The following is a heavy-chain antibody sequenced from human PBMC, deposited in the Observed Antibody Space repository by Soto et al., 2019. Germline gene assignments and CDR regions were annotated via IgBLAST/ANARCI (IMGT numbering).Heavy chain of an antibody. CDR3: ARDLGSSWYPEYFQH. D-gene: IGHD6-13*01. CDR1: GFTFSSYS. V-gene: IGHV3-48*01. Sequence: EVQLVESGGGLVQPGGSLRLSCAASGFTFSSYSMNWVRQAPGKGLEWVSYISSSSSTIYYADSVKGRFTTSRDNATNSLYLQMNSLRAEDTAVYYCARDLGSSWYPEYFQHWGQGTLVTVSS. J-gene: IGHJ1*01. CDR2: ISSSSSTI.